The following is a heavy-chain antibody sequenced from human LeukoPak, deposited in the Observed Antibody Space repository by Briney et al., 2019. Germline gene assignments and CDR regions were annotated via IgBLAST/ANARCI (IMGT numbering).Heavy chain of an antibody. CDR1: GFTFSSYW. CDR2: IKKDGSEK. D-gene: IGHD4-17*01. J-gene: IGHJ4*02. V-gene: IGHV3-7*01. Sequence: PGGSLRLSCAASGFTFSSYWMSWVRQAPGKGLEWVANIKKDGSEKYYVDSVKGRFTISRDNAKTSLYLQMNSLRAEDTAVYYCAREDGDLGTSFDYWGQGTLVTVSS. CDR3: AREDGDLGTSFDY.